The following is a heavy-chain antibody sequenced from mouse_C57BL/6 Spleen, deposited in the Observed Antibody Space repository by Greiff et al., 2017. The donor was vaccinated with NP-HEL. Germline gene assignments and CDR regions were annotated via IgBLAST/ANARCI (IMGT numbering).Heavy chain of an antibody. V-gene: IGHV5-4*01. Sequence: EVQLVESGGGLVKPGGSLKLSCAASGFTFSSYAMSWVRQTPEKRLEWVATISDGGSYTYYPDNVKGRFTISRDNAKKNLYLQMSHLKSEDTAMYYCAREGKLGRDPYYFDYGGQGTTLTVSS. D-gene: IGHD4-1*01. CDR1: GFTFSSYA. J-gene: IGHJ2*01. CDR3: AREGKLGRDPYYFDY. CDR2: ISDGGSYT.